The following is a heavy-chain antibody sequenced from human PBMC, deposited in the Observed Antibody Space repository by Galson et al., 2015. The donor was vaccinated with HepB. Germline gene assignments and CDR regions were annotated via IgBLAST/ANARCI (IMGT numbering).Heavy chain of an antibody. Sequence: SLRLSCAASKFTFSSYEMNWVRQAPGRGLEWIAYISNGGPPAYYADSVKGRFTLSRDNAKHSLYLQMNSLRVADTAVYYCARTGGFRATYAVGYWGQGTLVTVSP. CDR1: KFTFSSYE. CDR3: ARTGGFRATYAVGY. J-gene: IGHJ4*02. D-gene: IGHD1-26*01. CDR2: ISNGGPPA. V-gene: IGHV3-48*03.